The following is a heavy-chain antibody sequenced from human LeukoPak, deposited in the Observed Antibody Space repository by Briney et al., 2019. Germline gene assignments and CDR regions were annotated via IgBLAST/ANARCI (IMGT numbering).Heavy chain of an antibody. CDR1: GYTFTSYG. CDR2: ISAYNGNT. Sequence: GASVKVSCKASGYTFTSYGISWVRQAPGQGLEWMGWISAYNGNTNYAQKLQGRVTMTTDTSTSTAYMELRSLRSDDTAVYYYARVVLRSDHGAVAGTRGFDYWGQGTLVTVSS. J-gene: IGHJ4*02. D-gene: IGHD6-19*01. V-gene: IGHV1-18*01. CDR3: ARVVLRSDHGAVAGTRGFDY.